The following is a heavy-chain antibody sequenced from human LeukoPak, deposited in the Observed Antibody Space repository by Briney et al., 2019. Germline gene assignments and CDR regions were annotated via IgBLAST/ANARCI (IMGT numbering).Heavy chain of an antibody. CDR2: IYHSGST. V-gene: IGHV4-38-2*02. D-gene: IGHD6-13*01. CDR3: ARVQWGSSWNYYFDY. Sequence: PSETLSLTCTVSGYSISSGYYWGWIRQPPGKGLEWIGSIYHSGSTYYNPSLKSRVTISVDTSKNQFSLKLSSVTAADTAVYYCARVQWGSSWNYYFDYWGQGTLVTVSS. J-gene: IGHJ4*02. CDR1: GYSISSGYY.